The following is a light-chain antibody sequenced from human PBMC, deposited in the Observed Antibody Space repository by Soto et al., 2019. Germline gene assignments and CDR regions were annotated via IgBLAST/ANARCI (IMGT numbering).Light chain of an antibody. CDR3: QQRSNWPPYT. CDR1: QSVSSY. J-gene: IGKJ2*01. V-gene: IGKV3-11*01. CDR2: DAS. Sequence: EIVLTQSPATLSLSPGERATLSCRASQSVSSYLAWYQQKPGQAPRLLFYDASNRATGIPARFSASGSGTDFTLTISSLEPEDFAVYYCQQRSNWPPYTFGQGTKLEIK.